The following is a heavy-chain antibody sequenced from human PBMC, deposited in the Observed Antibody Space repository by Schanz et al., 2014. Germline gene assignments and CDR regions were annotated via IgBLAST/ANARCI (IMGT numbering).Heavy chain of an antibody. V-gene: IGHV1-46*01. CDR2: INLSAGST. D-gene: IGHD4-17*01. CDR3: ARGYGESPTDL. Sequence: QVQLVQSGAEVKKPGASVKVSCTASGYTFTSYSMHWVRQAPGQGLEWMGIINLSAGSTNNAQKCQGRLTMTRDTSTSTDFMELSSLRSEDTAVYYCARGYGESPTDLWGQGTLVTVSS. J-gene: IGHJ5*02. CDR1: GYTFTSYS.